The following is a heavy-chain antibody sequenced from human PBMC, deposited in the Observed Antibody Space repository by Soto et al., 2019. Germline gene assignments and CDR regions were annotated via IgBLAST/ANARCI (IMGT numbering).Heavy chain of an antibody. Sequence: GGSLRLSCAASGFTFSSYWMSWVRQAPGKGLEWVANIKQDGSEKYYVDSVKGRFTISRDNAKNSLCLQMNSLRAEDTAVYYCASIPYYDSIWGNYRQTDAFDIWGQGTMVTVSS. CDR3: ASIPYYDSIWGNYRQTDAFDI. CDR1: GFTFSSYW. V-gene: IGHV3-7*01. J-gene: IGHJ3*02. D-gene: IGHD3-16*02. CDR2: IKQDGSEK.